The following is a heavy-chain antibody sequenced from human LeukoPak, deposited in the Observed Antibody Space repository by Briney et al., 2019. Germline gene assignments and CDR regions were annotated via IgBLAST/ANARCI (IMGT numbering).Heavy chain of an antibody. CDR2: IKSKTDGWTT. CDR1: GFTCSNAW. CDR3: TTVRVALMVYAINYYYYMDV. J-gene: IGHJ6*03. V-gene: IGHV3-15*01. Sequence: TGGYLRLYCAASGFTCSNAWMSWVRQAPGKGLEWVGRIKSKTDGWTTDYAAPVKGRFTISRDDSKNTLYLQMNSLKTEDTAVYYCTTVRVALMVYAINYYYYMDVWGKGTTVTVSS. D-gene: IGHD2-8*01.